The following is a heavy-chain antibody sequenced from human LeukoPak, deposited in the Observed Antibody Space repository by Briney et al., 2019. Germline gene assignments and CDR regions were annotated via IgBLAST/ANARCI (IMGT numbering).Heavy chain of an antibody. Sequence: PGGSLRLSXAASGFTFSNYWMNWVRQAPGKGLEWVANIKEDGSEKYYVDSVKGRFTISRDNAKNSLDLQMNNLRAEDTAVYYCARDRSGHYYDSSGYSYTRKEVGSFDYWGQGTLVTVSS. D-gene: IGHD3-22*01. CDR3: ARDRSGHYYDSSGYSYTRKEVGSFDY. V-gene: IGHV3-7*01. J-gene: IGHJ4*02. CDR1: GFTFSNYW. CDR2: IKEDGSEK.